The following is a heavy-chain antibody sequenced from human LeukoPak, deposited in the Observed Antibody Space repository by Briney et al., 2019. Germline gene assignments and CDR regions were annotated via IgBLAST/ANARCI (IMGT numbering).Heavy chain of an antibody. CDR1: GGSFSGYY. D-gene: IGHD3-10*01. CDR2: INHSGST. CDR3: ARRWNGSGSYRVRPSGAYYYYMDV. V-gene: IGHV4-34*01. Sequence: PSETLSLTCAVYGGSFSGYYWSWIRQPPGKGVEWIGEINHSGSTNYNPSLKSRVTISVDTSKNQFSLKLSSVTAADTAVYYCARRWNGSGSYRVRPSGAYYYYMDVWGKGTTVTVSS. J-gene: IGHJ6*03.